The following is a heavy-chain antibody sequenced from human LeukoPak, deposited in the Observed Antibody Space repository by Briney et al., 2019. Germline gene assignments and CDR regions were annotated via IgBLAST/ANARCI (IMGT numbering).Heavy chain of an antibody. CDR2: FKSKTDGGTT. J-gene: IGHJ4*02. CDR1: GFTFSNAW. CDR3: TTDPTY. V-gene: IGHV3-15*01. Sequence: GGSLRLSCAASGFTFSNAWMSWVRQAPGKGLEWVARFKSKTDGGTTDYAAPVKGRFTVSRDDSKNMFCLQMNSLKTEDTAVYYCTTDPTYWGQGTLVTVSS.